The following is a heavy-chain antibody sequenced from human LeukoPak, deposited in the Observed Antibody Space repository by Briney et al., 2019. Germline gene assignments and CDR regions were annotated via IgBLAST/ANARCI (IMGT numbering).Heavy chain of an antibody. Sequence: GGSLRLSCAASGFIVSSNHMNWVRQAPGKGLEWVSVIYSGGYSGGGPFYADSVKGRFTTSSDSSKNTLFLQMNSLRAEDTAVYYCARDVHGDGYNSFDYWGLGILVTVSS. CDR2: IYSGGYSGGGP. D-gene: IGHD5-24*01. V-gene: IGHV3-66*01. CDR1: GFIVSSNH. J-gene: IGHJ4*02. CDR3: ARDVHGDGYNSFDY.